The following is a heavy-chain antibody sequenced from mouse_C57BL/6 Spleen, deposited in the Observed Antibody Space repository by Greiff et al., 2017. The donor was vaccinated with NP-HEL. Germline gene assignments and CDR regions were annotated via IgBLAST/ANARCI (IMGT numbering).Heavy chain of an antibody. CDR1: GYAFSSSW. Sequence: QVQLQQSGPELVKPGASVKISCKASGYAFSSSWMNWVKQRPGKGLEWIGRIYPGDGDTNYNGKFKGKATLTADKSSSTAYMQLSSLTSEDSAVYFCARLGNYYGSSHWYFDVWGTGTTVTVSS. D-gene: IGHD1-1*01. J-gene: IGHJ1*03. CDR2: IYPGDGDT. CDR3: ARLGNYYGSSHWYFDV. V-gene: IGHV1-82*01.